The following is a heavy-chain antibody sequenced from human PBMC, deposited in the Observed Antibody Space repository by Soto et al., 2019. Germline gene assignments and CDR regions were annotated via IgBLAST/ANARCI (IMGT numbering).Heavy chain of an antibody. V-gene: IGHV3-30*18. D-gene: IGHD6-13*01. CDR3: AKGDISSGYKGNWFDP. CDR2: ISYDGSNK. Sequence: QVQLVESGGGVVQPGRSLRLSCAASGFTFSSYGMHWVRQAPGKGLEWVAVISYDGSNKYYADSVKGRFTISRDNSKNTLYLQMNSLRAEDTAVYYCAKGDISSGYKGNWFDPWGQGTLVTVSS. CDR1: GFTFSSYG. J-gene: IGHJ5*02.